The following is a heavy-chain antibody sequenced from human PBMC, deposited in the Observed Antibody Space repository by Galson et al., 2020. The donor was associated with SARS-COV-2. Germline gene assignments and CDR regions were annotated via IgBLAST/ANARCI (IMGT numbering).Heavy chain of an antibody. CDR2: IYWDDDK. CDR1: GFSLSTSGVG. J-gene: IGHJ5*02. Sequence: KMSGPTLVKPTQTLTLTCTFSGFSLSTSGVGVGWIRQPPGKALEWLALIYWDDDKRYSPSLKSRLTITKDTSKNQVVLTMTNMDPVDTATYYCARDIVVVPAALGWFDPWGQGTLVTVSS. V-gene: IGHV2-5*02. CDR3: ARDIVVVPAALGWFDP. D-gene: IGHD2-2*01.